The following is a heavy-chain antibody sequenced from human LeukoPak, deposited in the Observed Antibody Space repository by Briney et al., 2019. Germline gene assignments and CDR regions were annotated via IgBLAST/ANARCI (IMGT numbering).Heavy chain of an antibody. CDR1: GYTFTSYG. D-gene: IGHD3-10*01. Sequence: GASVKVSCKASGYTFTSYGISWVRQAPGQGLEWMGWISAYNGNTNYAQKLQGRVTMTTDTSTSTAYMELRSLRSDDTAVYYCARAVHVRFGKLLSSEYYFDYWGQGTLVTVSS. CDR3: ARAVHVRFGKLLSSEYYFDY. CDR2: ISAYNGNT. V-gene: IGHV1-18*01. J-gene: IGHJ4*02.